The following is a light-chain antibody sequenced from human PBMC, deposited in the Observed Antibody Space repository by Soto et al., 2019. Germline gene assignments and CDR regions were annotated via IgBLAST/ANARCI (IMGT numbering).Light chain of an antibody. CDR1: SCNSGAGYD. V-gene: IGLV1-40*01. J-gene: IGLJ3*02. CDR2: GNN. CDR3: QSYNSNLSGWV. Sequence: QSVLTQPPSVSGAPGQRVTISCTGSSCNSGAGYDVHWYQQVPGTAPKLLIYGNNNRPSGVPDRFSGSKSGTSASLAITGLQAEDEADYYCQSYNSNLSGWVSGGGTKLTVL.